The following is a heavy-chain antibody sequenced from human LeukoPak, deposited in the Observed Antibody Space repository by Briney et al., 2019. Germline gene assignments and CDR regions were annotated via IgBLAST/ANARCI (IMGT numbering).Heavy chain of an antibody. CDR3: AKDQQGFDY. CDR1: GFTFSSYG. J-gene: IGHJ4*02. D-gene: IGHD6-13*01. CDR2: ISYDGSNK. V-gene: IGHV3-30*18. Sequence: GGSLRLSCAASGFTFSSYGMHWVRQAPGKGLEWVAVISYDGSNKYYADSVKGRFTISRDNSKNTLYLQMNSLRAEDTAVYYCAKDQQGFDYWGQGTLVTISS.